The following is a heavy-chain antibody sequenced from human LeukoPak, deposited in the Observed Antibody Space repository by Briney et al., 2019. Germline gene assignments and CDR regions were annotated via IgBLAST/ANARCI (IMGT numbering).Heavy chain of an antibody. CDR2: TYYSGST. V-gene: IGHV4-39*01. CDR1: GGSISSSSYY. CDR3: ARHPDYYDSSGYYEYYFDY. J-gene: IGHJ4*02. D-gene: IGHD3-22*01. Sequence: MSSETLSLTCTVSGGSISSSSYYWGWIRQPPGKGLEWIGSTYYSGSTYYNPSLKSRVTISVDTSKNQFSLKLSSVTAADTAVYYCARHPDYYDSSGYYEYYFDYWGQGTLATVSS.